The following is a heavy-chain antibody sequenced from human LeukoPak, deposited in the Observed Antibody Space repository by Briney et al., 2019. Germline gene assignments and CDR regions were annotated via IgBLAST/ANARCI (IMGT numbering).Heavy chain of an antibody. CDR2: INHSGST. D-gene: IGHD2-2*01. V-gene: IGHV4-34*01. CDR3: ARAVLGYCSSTSCYAHDY. Sequence: PSETLSLTCAVYGGSFSGYYWSWIRQPPGKGLEWIGEINHSGSTNYNPSLKSRVTISVDTFKNQFSLKLSSVTAADTAVYYCARAVLGYCSSTSCYAHDYWGQGTLVTVSS. CDR1: GGSFSGYY. J-gene: IGHJ4*02.